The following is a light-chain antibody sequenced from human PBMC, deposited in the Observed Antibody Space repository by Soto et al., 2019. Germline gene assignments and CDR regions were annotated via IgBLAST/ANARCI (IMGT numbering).Light chain of an antibody. CDR3: CSYTSLSTVV. J-gene: IGLJ2*01. CDR2: AVS. V-gene: IGLV2-14*01. Sequence: QSALTQPASVSGSPGQSITISCNGTSSDVGGYNHVSWYQHSPGKAPKLILFAVSDRPSGVSHRFSGSKFGNTASLTISGLQAEDEADYYCCSYTSLSTVVFGGGTKLTVL. CDR1: SSDVGGYNH.